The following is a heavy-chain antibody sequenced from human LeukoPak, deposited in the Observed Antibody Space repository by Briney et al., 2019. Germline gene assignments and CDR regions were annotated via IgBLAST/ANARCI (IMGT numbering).Heavy chain of an antibody. CDR1: GYTFTSYG. V-gene: IGHV1-18*01. D-gene: IGHD2-15*01. J-gene: IGHJ5*02. Sequence: ASVKVSCKASGYTFTSYGISWVRQAPGQGLEWMGWISAYNGNTNYAQKLQGRVTMTTDTSTSTAYMELRSLRSDDTAVYYCARVLDPDCSGGSFSNWFDPWGQGTLVTVSS. CDR2: ISAYNGNT. CDR3: ARVLDPDCSGGSFSNWFDP.